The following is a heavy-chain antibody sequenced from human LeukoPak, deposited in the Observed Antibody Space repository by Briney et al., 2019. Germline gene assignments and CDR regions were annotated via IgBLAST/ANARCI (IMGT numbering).Heavy chain of an antibody. CDR2: MHYSGDT. CDR3: AAGSQSTALIK. CDR1: GGSISSFF. J-gene: IGHJ4*02. D-gene: IGHD5-18*01. Sequence: PSETLSLTCTVSGGSISSFFWSWIRQPPGKGLEWIGSMHYSGDTKYNPSLKSRVSLSIDTSKQQFSLRLSSVTAADTAVYYCAAGSQSTALIKWGQGTLVTVSS. V-gene: IGHV4-59*01.